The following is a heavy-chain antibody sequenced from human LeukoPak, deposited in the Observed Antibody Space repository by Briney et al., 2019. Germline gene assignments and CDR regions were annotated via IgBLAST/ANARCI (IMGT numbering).Heavy chain of an antibody. CDR2: ISYDGSNK. CDR3: AKGSSGWGIDY. D-gene: IGHD6-19*01. J-gene: IGHJ4*02. CDR1: GFTFSSYG. Sequence: PGGSLRLSCAASGFTFSSYGMHWVRQAPGKGLEWVAVISYDGSNKYYADSVKGRFTISRDNSKNTLYLQMNSLRAEDTAVYYCAKGSSGWGIDYWGQGTLVTVSS. V-gene: IGHV3-30*18.